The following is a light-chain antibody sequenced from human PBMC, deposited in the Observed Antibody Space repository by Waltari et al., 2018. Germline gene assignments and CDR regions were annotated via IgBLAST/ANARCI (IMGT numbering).Light chain of an antibody. J-gene: IGLJ3*02. CDR3: CSYTGSYTWV. Sequence: QSALTQPRPVSGSPGQPVTIPCTGTSGYVGGYHYSSWYQQHPGKAPKLMIYDVTKRPSGVPDRFSGSKSGNTASLTISGLQAEDEADYYCCSYTGSYTWVFGGGTKLTVL. V-gene: IGLV2-11*01. CDR1: SGYVGGYHY. CDR2: DVT.